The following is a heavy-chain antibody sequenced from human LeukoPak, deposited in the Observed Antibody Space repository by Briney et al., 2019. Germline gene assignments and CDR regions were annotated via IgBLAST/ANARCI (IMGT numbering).Heavy chain of an antibody. V-gene: IGHV1-46*01. CDR1: GYTFTSYY. Sequence: GASVKVSCKASGYTFTSYYMHWERQAPGQGLEWMGIINPSGGSTSYAQKFQGRVTMTRDTSTSTVYMELSSLRSEDTAVYYCARDLDCSSTSCYGGFDPWGQGTLVTVSS. CDR3: ARDLDCSSTSCYGGFDP. D-gene: IGHD2-2*01. J-gene: IGHJ5*02. CDR2: INPSGGST.